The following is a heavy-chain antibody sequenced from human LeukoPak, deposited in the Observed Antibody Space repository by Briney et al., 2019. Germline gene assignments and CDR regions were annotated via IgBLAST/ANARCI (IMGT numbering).Heavy chain of an antibody. CDR1: GFTFSSYG. CDR3: ARGEYYYLF. J-gene: IGHJ3*01. V-gene: IGHV3-30*03. CDR2: ISYDGSNK. D-gene: IGHD3-10*01. Sequence: GGSLRLSCAASGFTFSSYGMHWVRQAPGKGLEWVAVISYDGSNKYYADSVKGRFTISRDNSKNTLYLQMNSLRAEDTAVYYCARGEYYYLFWGQGTMVTVSS.